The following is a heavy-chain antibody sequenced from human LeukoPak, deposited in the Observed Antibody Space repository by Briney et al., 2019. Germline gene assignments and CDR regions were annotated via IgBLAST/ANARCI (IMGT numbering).Heavy chain of an antibody. D-gene: IGHD3-22*01. CDR1: GFTFSSYW. CDR3: AKDPRTYYYDSSSAPV. Sequence: GGSLRLSCAASGFTFSSYWMHWVRQAPGTGLEWVAFIRYDGSNKYYADSVKGRFTISRDNSKNTLYLQMNSLRAEDTAVYYCAKDPRTYYYDSSSAPVWGQGTLVTVSS. V-gene: IGHV3-30*02. J-gene: IGHJ4*02. CDR2: IRYDGSNK.